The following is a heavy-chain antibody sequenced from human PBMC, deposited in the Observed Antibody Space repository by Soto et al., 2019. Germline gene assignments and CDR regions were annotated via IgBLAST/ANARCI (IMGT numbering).Heavy chain of an antibody. D-gene: IGHD6-13*01. CDR3: ARVRIAAAAPSYYYYYGMDV. CDR1: GGSLSSYY. Sequence: PSETLSLTCTVSGGSLSSYYWRWIRQPPGKGLEWIGYIYYSGSTNYNPSLKSRVTISVDTSKNQFSLKLSSVTAADTAVYYCARVRIAAAAPSYYYYYGMDVWGQGTTVTVSS. J-gene: IGHJ6*02. V-gene: IGHV4-59*01. CDR2: IYYSGST.